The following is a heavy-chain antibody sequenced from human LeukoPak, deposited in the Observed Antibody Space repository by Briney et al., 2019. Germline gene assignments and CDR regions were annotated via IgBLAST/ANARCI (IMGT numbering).Heavy chain of an antibody. V-gene: IGHV3-20*04. CDR1: GFTFDDYG. CDR3: ARDQVGAAGYYFDY. D-gene: IGHD1-26*01. J-gene: IGHJ4*02. Sequence: GGSLKLSCAASGFTFDDYGMSWVRQAPGKGREWGSGINWNGGSTTYADPLKGRFTLSTDNAKNSLALQMNSLRAEDTALYYCARDQVGAAGYYFDYWGQGTLVTVSS. CDR2: INWNGGST.